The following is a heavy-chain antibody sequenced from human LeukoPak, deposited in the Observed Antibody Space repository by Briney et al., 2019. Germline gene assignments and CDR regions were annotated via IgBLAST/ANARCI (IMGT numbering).Heavy chain of an antibody. V-gene: IGHV4-39*02. J-gene: IGHJ4*02. CDR3: ATDGRERATAFGY. CDR1: GGSISSSSYY. CDR2: IYYSGST. D-gene: IGHD1-26*01. Sequence: SETLSLTCTVSGGSISSSSYYWGWIRQPPGKGLGWIGSIYYSGSTYYNPSLKSRVTISVDTSKNQTSLKLSSVTAADTAMYYCATDGRERATAFGYWGQGTLVTVSS.